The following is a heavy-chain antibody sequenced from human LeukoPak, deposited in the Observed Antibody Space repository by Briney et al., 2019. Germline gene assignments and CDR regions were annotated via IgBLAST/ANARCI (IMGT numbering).Heavy chain of an antibody. Sequence: SVKVSCKASRGTFSSYAISWVRQAPGQGLEWMGGIIPIFGTANYAQKFQGRVTITADESTSTAYMELSSLRSEDTAVYYCARLRVVTAIRRGWFDPWGQGTLVTVSS. CDR2: IIPIFGTA. V-gene: IGHV1-69*13. CDR3: ARLRVVTAIRRGWFDP. D-gene: IGHD2-21*02. J-gene: IGHJ5*02. CDR1: RGTFSSYA.